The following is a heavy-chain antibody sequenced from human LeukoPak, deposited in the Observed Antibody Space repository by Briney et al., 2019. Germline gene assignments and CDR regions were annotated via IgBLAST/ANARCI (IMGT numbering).Heavy chain of an antibody. CDR2: INTNTGNP. CDR1: GYTFTSYA. CDR3: ARDPGLRYFDWLLRTTDYYYYGMDV. D-gene: IGHD3-9*01. J-gene: IGHJ6*02. V-gene: IGHV7-4-1*02. Sequence: ASVKVSCKASGYTFTSYAMNWVRQAPGQGLEWMGRINTNTGNPTYAQGFTGRFVFSLDTSVSTAYLQISSLKAEDTAVYYCARDPGLRYFDWLLRTTDYYYYGMDVWGQGTTVTVSS.